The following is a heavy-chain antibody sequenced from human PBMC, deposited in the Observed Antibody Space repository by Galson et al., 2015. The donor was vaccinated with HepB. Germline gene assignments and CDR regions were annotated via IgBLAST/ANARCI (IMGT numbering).Heavy chain of an antibody. V-gene: IGHV1-69*04. D-gene: IGHD1-26*01. CDR1: GGTFSSYA. Sequence: SVKVSCKASGGTFSSYAISWVRQAPGQGLEWMGRIIPILGIANYAQKFQGRVTITADKSTSTAYMELSSLRSEDTAVYYCARGTRGWDFDYWCQGTLVTVSS. CDR2: IIPILGIA. J-gene: IGHJ4*02. CDR3: ARGTRGWDFDY.